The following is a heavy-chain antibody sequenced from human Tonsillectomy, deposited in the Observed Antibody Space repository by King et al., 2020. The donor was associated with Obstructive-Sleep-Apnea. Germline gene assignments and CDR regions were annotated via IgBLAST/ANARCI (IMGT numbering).Heavy chain of an antibody. Sequence: VQLQESGPGLVKPSETLSLTCTVSGGSISSYYWSWIRQPPGKGLEWIGYIYYSGSTNYNPSLKSRVTISVDTSKNQFSLKLSSVTAADTAVYYCGRDTRDYVWGSYRYRNDDWFDPWGQGTLVTVSS. V-gene: IGHV4-59*01. CDR1: GGSISSYY. CDR2: IYYSGST. D-gene: IGHD3-16*02. CDR3: GRDTRDYVWGSYRYRNDDWFDP. J-gene: IGHJ5*02.